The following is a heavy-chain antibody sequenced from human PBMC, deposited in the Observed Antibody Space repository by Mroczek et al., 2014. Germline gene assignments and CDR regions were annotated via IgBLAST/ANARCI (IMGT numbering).Heavy chain of an antibody. CDR2: IYYSGST. J-gene: IGHJ3*02. Sequence: QVQLQESGPRTGEAFTDPVPHLHCLCGSISSGGYYWSWIRQHPGKGLEWIGYIYYSGSTYYNPSLKSRVTISVDTSKNQFSLKLSSVTAADTAVYYCARLIYLVVPAEEHGAFDIWGQGTMVTVSS. D-gene: IGHD2-2*01. V-gene: IGHV4-31*03. CDR1: GSISSGGYY. CDR3: ARLIYLVVPAEEHGAFDI.